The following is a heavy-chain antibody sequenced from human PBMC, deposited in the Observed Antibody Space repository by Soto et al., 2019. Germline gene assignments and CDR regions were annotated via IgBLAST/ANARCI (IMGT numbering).Heavy chain of an antibody. CDR2: SYYSGST. CDR3: AATIFGVVGIGWFDP. D-gene: IGHD3-3*01. V-gene: IGHV4-39*01. Sequence: SETLSLTCTVSGGAISSSSYYWGWIRQPPGKGLEWIGSSYYSGSTYYNPSLKSRVTISVDTSKNPFSLKLSSVTAADPAVYYCAATIFGVVGIGWFDPWGQGTLVTV. J-gene: IGHJ5*02. CDR1: GGAISSSSYY.